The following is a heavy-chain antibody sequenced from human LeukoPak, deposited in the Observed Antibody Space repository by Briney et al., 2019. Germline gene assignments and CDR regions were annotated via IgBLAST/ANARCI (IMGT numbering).Heavy chain of an antibody. CDR2: IYHSGST. V-gene: IGHV4-4*02. D-gene: IGHD1-26*01. CDR1: GGSISSSNW. Sequence: SGTLSLTCAVSGGSISSSNWWSWVRQPPGKGLEWIGEIYHSGSTNYNPSLKSRVTISVDTSKNQFSLKLNSVTAADTAVYYCVRDRELTYWSQGTLVTVSS. CDR3: VRDRELTY. J-gene: IGHJ4*02.